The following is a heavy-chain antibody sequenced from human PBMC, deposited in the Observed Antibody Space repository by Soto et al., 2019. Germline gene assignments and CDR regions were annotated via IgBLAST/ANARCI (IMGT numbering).Heavy chain of an antibody. CDR2: IIPIFGTA. CDR3: ARVRTLEDFWSGYYNYYYYGMDV. Sequence: SVKVSCKASGGTFSSYAISWVRQAPGQGLEWMGGIIPIFGTANYAQKFQGRVTITADKSTSTAYMELSSLRSEDTAVYYCARVRTLEDFWSGYYNYYYYGMDVWGQGTTVTVS. V-gene: IGHV1-69*06. D-gene: IGHD3-3*01. CDR1: GGTFSSYA. J-gene: IGHJ6*02.